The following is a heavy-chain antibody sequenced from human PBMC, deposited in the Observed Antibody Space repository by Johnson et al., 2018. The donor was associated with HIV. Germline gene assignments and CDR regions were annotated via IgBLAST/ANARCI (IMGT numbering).Heavy chain of an antibody. J-gene: IGHJ3*02. CDR2: IYSGGST. V-gene: IGHV3-66*01. Sequence: VQLVESGGGLVQPGGSLRLSCAASGFTVSSNYMSWVRQAPGKGLEWVSVIYSGGSTYYADSRKGRFTISRDNSKNTLHLQMNSLRAEDTAVYYCAREGSTVVTSAFDIWGQGTMVTVSS. CDR3: AREGSTVVTSAFDI. CDR1: GFTVSSNY. D-gene: IGHD4-23*01.